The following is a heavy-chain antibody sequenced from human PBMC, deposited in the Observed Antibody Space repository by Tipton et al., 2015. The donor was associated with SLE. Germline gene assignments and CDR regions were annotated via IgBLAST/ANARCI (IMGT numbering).Heavy chain of an antibody. CDR2: IYSGGST. V-gene: IGHV3-53*05. J-gene: IGHJ3*02. CDR3: ARDYIAAVGASDI. CDR1: GFTVSSNY. D-gene: IGHD6-13*01. Sequence: SLRLSCAASGFTVSSNYMSWVRQAPGKGLEWVSVIYSGGSTYYADSVKGRFTISRDNSKNTLYLQMNSLRAEDTAVYYCARDYIAAVGASDIWGQGTMVTVSS.